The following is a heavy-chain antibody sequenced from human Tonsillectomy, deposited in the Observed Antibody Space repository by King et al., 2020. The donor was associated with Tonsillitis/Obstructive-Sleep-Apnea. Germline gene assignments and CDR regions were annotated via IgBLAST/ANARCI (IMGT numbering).Heavy chain of an antibody. J-gene: IGHJ3*02. Sequence: VQLVESGGGLVQPGGSLRLSCAASGFTFSSYAMSWVRQAPGKGLEWVSTISGSGGSTYYADSVKGRFTISRDNSKNTLYLQMGSLRAEDTAIYYCAKDVEYCSSTSCFAAFDIWGQGTMVTVSS. CDR2: ISGSGGST. CDR3: AKDVEYCSSTSCFAAFDI. D-gene: IGHD2-2*01. CDR1: GFTFSSYA. V-gene: IGHV3-23*04.